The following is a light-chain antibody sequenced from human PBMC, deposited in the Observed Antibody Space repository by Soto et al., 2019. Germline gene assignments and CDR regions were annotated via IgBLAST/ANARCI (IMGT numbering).Light chain of an antibody. Sequence: EIAMTQSPATLSVSPGERATLSCRANQNIISNLAWYQQKPGQAPRLLIYGASTRATGVPARFSGSGSGTEFTLTISSLKYEDCEVYYCQQYNNWPITFGQGTRLEIK. CDR3: QQYNNWPIT. V-gene: IGKV3-15*01. CDR1: QNIISN. CDR2: GAS. J-gene: IGKJ5*01.